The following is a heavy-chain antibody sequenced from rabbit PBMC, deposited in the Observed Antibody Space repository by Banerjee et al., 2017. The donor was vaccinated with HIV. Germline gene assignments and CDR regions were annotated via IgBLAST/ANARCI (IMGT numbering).Heavy chain of an antibody. CDR3: ARNYVADYAFAMNL. D-gene: IGHD6-1*01. V-gene: IGHV1S45*01. CDR1: GFSFSGDYY. Sequence: QEQLAESGGGLVKPEGSLTLTCKASGFSFSGDYYMCWVRQAPGKGLEWSACIYVGSNVRTWYASWAKGRFTISKTSSTTVTLQMTSLTAADTATYFCARNYVADYAFAMNLWGQGTLVTVS. CDR2: IYVGSNVRT. J-gene: IGHJ4*01.